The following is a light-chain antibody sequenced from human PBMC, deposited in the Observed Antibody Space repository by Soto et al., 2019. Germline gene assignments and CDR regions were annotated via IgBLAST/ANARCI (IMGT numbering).Light chain of an antibody. J-gene: IGKJ3*01. CDR2: GAS. CDR1: QSISSTY. V-gene: IGKV3-20*01. CDR3: QHYGGSPLFT. Sequence: EVVLTHSPGTLSLSPGERATLSCRASQSISSTYLAWYQQKPGQAPRLLIYGASRRATGIPDRFSGSGSGTDFTLTISRLEPEDFALYYCQHYGGSPLFTFGPGTKVDLK.